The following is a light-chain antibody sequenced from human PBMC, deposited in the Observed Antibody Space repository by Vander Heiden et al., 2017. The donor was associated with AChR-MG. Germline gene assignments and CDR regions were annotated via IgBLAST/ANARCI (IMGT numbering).Light chain of an antibody. J-gene: IGLJ3*02. V-gene: IGLV1-47*01. CDR2: TNN. CDR1: ISNLGTCP. Sequence: QSVLTQPPSASGTPGQRVTISCSGSISNLGTCPVHWDLQFPRTAPKLLIHTNNPLPAGVPHRFSGSKSGTSASLAISGLRSEDEADYYCATWDDSLSAWLFGGGTKLTVL. CDR3: ATWDDSLSAWL.